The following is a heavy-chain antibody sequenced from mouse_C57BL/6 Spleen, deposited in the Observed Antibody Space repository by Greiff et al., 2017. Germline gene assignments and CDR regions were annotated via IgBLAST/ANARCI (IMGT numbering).Heavy chain of an antibody. CDR2: ISSGGSYT. D-gene: IGHD4-1*01. CDR1: GFTFSSYG. Sequence: EVQVVESGGDLVKPGGSLKLSCAASGFTFSSYGMSWVRQTPDKRLGWVATISSGGSYTYYPDSLKGRFTISRDNAKNTLYLQMSSLKSEDTAMYYCARQDWDAGNFDYWGQGTTLTVSS. V-gene: IGHV5-6*01. J-gene: IGHJ2*01. CDR3: ARQDWDAGNFDY.